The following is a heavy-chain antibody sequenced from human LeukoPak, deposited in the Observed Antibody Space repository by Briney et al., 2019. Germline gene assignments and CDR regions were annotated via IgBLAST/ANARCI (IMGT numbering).Heavy chain of an antibody. J-gene: IGHJ5*02. V-gene: IGHV1-69*05. CDR2: NIPLFGTT. CDR3: AYGLALTGWFDP. Sequence: SVKVSCKASGGTFSSYAISWVRQAPGQGLEWMGRNIPLFGTTNYAQKFQGRVTITTDESTSTAYMELSSLRSEDTAVYYCAYGLALTGWFDPWGQGTLVTVSS. D-gene: IGHD3/OR15-3a*01. CDR1: GGTFSSYA.